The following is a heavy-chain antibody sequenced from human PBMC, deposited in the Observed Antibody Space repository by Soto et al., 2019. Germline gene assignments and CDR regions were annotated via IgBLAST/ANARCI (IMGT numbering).Heavy chain of an antibody. CDR3: ARDLPEQKSATRFDY. Sequence: GGSLRLSCAASGFTFSSYGMHWVRQAPGKGLEWVAVIWYDGSNKYYADSVKGRFTISRDNSKNTLYQQMNSLRAEDTAVYYCARDLPEQKSATRFDYWGQGTLVTVSS. J-gene: IGHJ4*02. CDR2: IWYDGSNK. D-gene: IGHD2-15*01. CDR1: GFTFSSYG. V-gene: IGHV3-33*01.